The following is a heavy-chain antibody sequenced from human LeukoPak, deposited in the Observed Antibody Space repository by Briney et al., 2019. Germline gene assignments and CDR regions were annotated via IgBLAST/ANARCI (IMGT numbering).Heavy chain of an antibody. Sequence: GGSLRLSCAASGFTFSSYWMSWVRQAPGKGLEWVSAINSNGRSTNYADSVKGRFTISRDNSKNTLYLQMNSLRAEDTALYYCAKWQDSTYWGYFDYWGQGTLVTVSS. CDR3: AKWQDSTYWGYFDY. CDR1: GFTFSSYW. V-gene: IGHV3-23*01. J-gene: IGHJ4*02. CDR2: INSNGRST. D-gene: IGHD3-16*01.